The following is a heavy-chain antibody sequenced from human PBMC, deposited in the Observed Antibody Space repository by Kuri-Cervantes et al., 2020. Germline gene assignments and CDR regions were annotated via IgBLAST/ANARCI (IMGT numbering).Heavy chain of an antibody. J-gene: IGHJ5*02. CDR3: ARGGAAGTGYWFDP. D-gene: IGHD6-13*01. V-gene: IGHV3-52*01. CDR2: IKCDGSEK. Sequence: GESLKISCAASGFTFSSSWMHWVCQAPEKGLEWVADIKCDGSEKYYVDSVKGRLTISRDNAKNSLYLQVNSLRAEDTAVYYCARGGAAGTGYWFDPWGQGTLVTVSS. CDR1: GFTFSSSW.